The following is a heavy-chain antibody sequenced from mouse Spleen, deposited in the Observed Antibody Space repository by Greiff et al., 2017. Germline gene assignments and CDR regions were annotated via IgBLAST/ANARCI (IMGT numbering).Heavy chain of an antibody. Sequence: EVMLVESGGGLVKPGGSLKLSCAASGFTFSSYAMSWVRQTPEKRLEWVATISSGGSYTYYPDSVKGRFTISRDNAKNTLYLQMSSLRSEDTAMYYCARLYRDYAMDYWGQGTSVTVSS. J-gene: IGHJ4*01. V-gene: IGHV5-9-1*01. CDR2: ISSGGSYT. CDR3: ARLYRDYAMDY. CDR1: GFTFSSYA.